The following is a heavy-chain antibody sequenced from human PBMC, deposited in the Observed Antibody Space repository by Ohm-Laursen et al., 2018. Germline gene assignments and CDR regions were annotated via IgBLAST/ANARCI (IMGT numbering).Heavy chain of an antibody. V-gene: IGHV3-21*01. CDR3: ARDSSRRAREGGMDV. CDR1: AFSFSSYG. D-gene: IGHD6-6*01. CDR2: ITSRSSYI. J-gene: IGHJ6*02. Sequence: SPRLSCAASAFSFSSYGMNWVRQAPGKGLEWVASITSRSSYINYADSVQGRFTVARDNAKNLLYLQLNSLRVEDTAVYYCARDSSRRAREGGMDVWGQGTMVTVSS.